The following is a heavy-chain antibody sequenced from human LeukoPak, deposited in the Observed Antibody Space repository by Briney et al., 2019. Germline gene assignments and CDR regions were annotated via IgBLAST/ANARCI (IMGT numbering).Heavy chain of an antibody. D-gene: IGHD6-6*01. J-gene: IGHJ4*02. Sequence: GRSRRLSCAASGFTFSSYGMHWVRQAPGKGLEWVAVIWGDGTNRHYADSVKGRFTISRDNSENLLYLQMNSLGAEDTAVYYCARDPRSSSSYRFDYWGQGTLVTVSS. CDR3: ARDPRSSSSYRFDY. CDR2: IWGDGTNR. CDR1: GFTFSSYG. V-gene: IGHV3-33*01.